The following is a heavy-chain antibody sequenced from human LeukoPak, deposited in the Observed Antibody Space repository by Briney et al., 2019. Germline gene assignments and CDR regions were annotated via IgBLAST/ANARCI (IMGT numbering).Heavy chain of an antibody. V-gene: IGHV4-30-4*01. CDR3: ASGGADSGSLFDY. J-gene: IGHJ4*02. CDR2: IYYSGSTSGSTT. Sequence: SETLSLTCTVSGGSISSGDHYWSWIRQPPGKGLEWIGYIYYSGSTSGSTTYYNPSLKSRVTVSVDTSRNRFSLKLSSVTAADTAVYYCASGGADSGSLFDYWGQGTLVTVSS. D-gene: IGHD5-12*01. CDR1: GGSISSGDHY.